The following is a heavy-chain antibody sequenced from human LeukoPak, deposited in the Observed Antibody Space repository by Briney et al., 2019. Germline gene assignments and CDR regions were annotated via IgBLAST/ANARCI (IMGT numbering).Heavy chain of an antibody. J-gene: IGHJ4*02. D-gene: IGHD6-13*01. CDR3: VRLKGYSSSWIDY. V-gene: IGHV1-2*02. Sequence: ASVKVSCKASGYTFTGYYMHWVRQAPGQGLEWMGWINPNSGGTNYAQKFQGRVTMTRDTSISTAYMELSRLRSDDMAVYYCVRLKGYSSSWIDYWGQGTLVIVSS. CDR2: INPNSGGT. CDR1: GYTFTGYY.